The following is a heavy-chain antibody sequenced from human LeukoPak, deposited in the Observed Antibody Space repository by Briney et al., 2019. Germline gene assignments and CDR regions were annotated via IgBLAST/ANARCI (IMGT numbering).Heavy chain of an antibody. J-gene: IGHJ5*02. CDR2: IKSETDGGTT. CDR1: GFSFIDAW. V-gene: IGHV3-15*07. CDR3: TRDLPGNS. D-gene: IGHD1-26*01. Sequence: PWGSLRLSCAASGFSFIDAWMNWVRQAPGKGLEWVGRIKSETDGGTTDYAAPVKDRFTISRDDSKNTLYLQMNSLKTEDTAVYYCTRDLPGNSWGQGTLVTVSS.